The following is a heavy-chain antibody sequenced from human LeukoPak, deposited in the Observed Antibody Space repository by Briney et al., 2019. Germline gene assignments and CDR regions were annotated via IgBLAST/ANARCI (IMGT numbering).Heavy chain of an antibody. J-gene: IGHJ1*01. CDR1: GFTFSSYW. CDR2: IKQDGSEK. Sequence: GGSLRLSCAASGFTFSSYWMSWVRQAPGKGLEWVANIKQDGSEKYYVDSVKGRFTISRDNAKNSLYLQMNSLRAEDTAVYYCALDGEPYYYDSSGYYLGYFQYWGQGTLVTVSS. CDR3: ALDGEPYYYDSSGYYLGYFQY. D-gene: IGHD3-22*01. V-gene: IGHV3-7*01.